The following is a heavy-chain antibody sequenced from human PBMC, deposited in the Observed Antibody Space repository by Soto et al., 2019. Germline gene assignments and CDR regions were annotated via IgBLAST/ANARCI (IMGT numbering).Heavy chain of an antibody. V-gene: IGHV1-18*04. D-gene: IGHD3-16*02. CDR2: ISAYNGNT. Sequence: QVQLVQSGAEVKKPGASVKVSCKASGYTFTSYGIIWVRQAPGQGLEWMGWISAYNGNTNYAQKLQGSVTMTTDTVTSTAYMELRSLRSDDTAVYYCARDRDMITFGGVIVPYYWGQGTLVTVAS. CDR1: GYTFTSYG. J-gene: IGHJ4*02. CDR3: ARDRDMITFGGVIVPYY.